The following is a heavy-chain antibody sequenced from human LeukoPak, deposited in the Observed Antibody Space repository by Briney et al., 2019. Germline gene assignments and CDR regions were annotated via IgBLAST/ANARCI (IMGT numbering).Heavy chain of an antibody. V-gene: IGHV4-59*08. CDR3: ARHIPYSGNYLFDY. CDR2: ISYSGST. D-gene: IGHD1-26*01. J-gene: IGHJ4*02. Sequence: SETLSLTRTVFDGSISTSYRRWIRHPPRKRLEWSGYISYSGSTNYNPSLKSRLTMSVDTSKNQFSLKLRSVTAADTAVYYCARHIPYSGNYLFDYWGQGTLVTVSS. CDR1: DGSISTSY.